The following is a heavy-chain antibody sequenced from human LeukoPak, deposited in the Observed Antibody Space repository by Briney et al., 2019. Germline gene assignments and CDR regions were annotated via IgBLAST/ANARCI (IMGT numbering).Heavy chain of an antibody. CDR3: AKVVDGY. CDR1: GLTVSSNY. Sequence: GGSLRLSCEAYGLTVSSNYMSWVRQAPGKGLEWVSVIYSDGGTYYVDSVKGRFTISRDNSKNTLYLQMNSLRAEDTSVYYCAKVVDGYWGQGTLVTVSS. J-gene: IGHJ4*02. V-gene: IGHV3-66*01. CDR2: IYSDGGT. D-gene: IGHD3-16*02.